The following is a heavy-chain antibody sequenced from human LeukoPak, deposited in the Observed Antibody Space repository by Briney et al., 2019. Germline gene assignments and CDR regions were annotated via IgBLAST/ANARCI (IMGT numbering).Heavy chain of an antibody. CDR1: ASTFSDFW. CDR3: SGSSGSYSYDAFDI. J-gene: IGHJ3*02. Sequence: GGSLRLSCAASASTFSDFWMHWVRHAPGKGLVWVSHISTVGMTTTYADSVKGRFTISRDNAKNTLYLQMNSLRAEDTAVYYCSGSSGSYSYDAFDIWGQGTMVTVSS. D-gene: IGHD3-22*01. CDR2: ISTVGMTT. V-gene: IGHV3-74*01.